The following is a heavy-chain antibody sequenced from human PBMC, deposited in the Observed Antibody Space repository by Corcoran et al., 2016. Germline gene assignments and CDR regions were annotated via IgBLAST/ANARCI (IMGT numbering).Heavy chain of an antibody. CDR3: AKPATTEYDFWSGYSYYFDY. V-gene: IGHV3-23*01. CDR1: GFTFSIYA. CDR2: ISGSGGST. D-gene: IGHD3-3*01. Sequence: EVQLLESGGGLVQPGGSLRLSCAASGFTFSIYAMSWVRQAPGKGLEWVSAISGSGGSTYYADSVKRRFTISRDNSKNTLYLQMNSLRAEDTAVYYCAKPATTEYDFWSGYSYYFDYWGQGTMVTVSS. J-gene: IGHJ4*02.